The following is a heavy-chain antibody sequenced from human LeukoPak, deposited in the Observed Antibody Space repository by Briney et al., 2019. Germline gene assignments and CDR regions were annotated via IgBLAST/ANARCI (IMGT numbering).Heavy chain of an antibody. V-gene: IGHV4-59*01. D-gene: IGHD4-11*01. Sequence: PSETLSLTSTVSGGSISSYYWSWIRQPPGKGLEWIGYIYYSGSTNYNPSLKSRVTISVDTSKNQFSLKLSSVTAADTAVYYCARNTIQSDGMDVWGQGTTVTVSS. CDR2: IYYSGST. CDR1: GGSISSYY. J-gene: IGHJ6*02. CDR3: ARNTIQSDGMDV.